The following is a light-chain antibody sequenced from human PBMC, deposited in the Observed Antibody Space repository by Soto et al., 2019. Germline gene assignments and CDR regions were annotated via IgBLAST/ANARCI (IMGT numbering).Light chain of an antibody. CDR1: SSDFGGYDY. Sequence: QSALTQPRSVSGSPGQSVTISCTGTSSDFGGYDYVSWYQHRPGTAPKLMIFDITMRPSGVPDRFSGSRSGNTASLTISGLQAEDEADYYCCSYAGSYSFYVFGTGTKVTVL. J-gene: IGLJ1*01. V-gene: IGLV2-11*01. CDR3: CSYAGSYSFYV. CDR2: DIT.